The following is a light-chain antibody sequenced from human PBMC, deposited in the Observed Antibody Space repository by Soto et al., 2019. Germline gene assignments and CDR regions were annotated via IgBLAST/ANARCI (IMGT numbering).Light chain of an antibody. Sequence: DIQMTQSPSSLSASVGDRVTITCRASQTISRYLNWYQHKPGKPPKLLIYATSNLQSGVPSRFSGSGSGTDFTVTISSLQPEDCATYYCQQTNSPPRSFGQGKKLEIK. CDR3: QQTNSPPRS. CDR2: ATS. CDR1: QTISRY. V-gene: IGKV1-39*01. J-gene: IGKJ2*01.